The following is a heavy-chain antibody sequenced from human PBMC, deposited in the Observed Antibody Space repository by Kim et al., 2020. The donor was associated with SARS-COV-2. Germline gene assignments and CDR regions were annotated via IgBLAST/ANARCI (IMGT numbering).Heavy chain of an antibody. CDR1: GFTFSNYW. CDR3: ARIQRAGTTDWFDP. CDR2: VKQDVSEK. Sequence: GGSLRLSCVASGFTFSNYWMTWVRQAPGKGLEWVANVKQDVSEKHYVDSVKGRFTISRDNAKKSLFLQMNSLRAEDTAVYDXARIQRAGTTDWFDPWGQGTLVTVSS. D-gene: IGHD1-7*01. J-gene: IGHJ5*02. V-gene: IGHV3-7*03.